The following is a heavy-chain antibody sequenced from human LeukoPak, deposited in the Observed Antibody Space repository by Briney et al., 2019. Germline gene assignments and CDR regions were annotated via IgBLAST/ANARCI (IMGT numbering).Heavy chain of an antibody. CDR3: ARENWVFDY. CDR2: VYRSGIT. Sequence: SETLSLTCVVSGYSIRSGYHWGWIRQPPGQGVEWIGRVYRSGITYYNPSLKSRVTIPVDTSKNQISLNIRSVTAADTAVFYCARENWVFDYWGQGILVTVSS. D-gene: IGHD7-27*01. CDR1: GYSIRSGYH. J-gene: IGHJ4*02. V-gene: IGHV4-38-2*02.